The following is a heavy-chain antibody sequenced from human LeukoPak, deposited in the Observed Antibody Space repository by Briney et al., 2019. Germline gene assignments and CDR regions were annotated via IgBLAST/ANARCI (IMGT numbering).Heavy chain of an antibody. V-gene: IGHV3-21*01. CDR2: ISSSSSYI. CDR3: AKDSSSSNPYYGMDV. J-gene: IGHJ6*02. D-gene: IGHD6-6*01. Sequence: GGSLRLSCAVSGFTFSSYRMNWVRQAPGKGLEWVSSISSSSSYIYYEDSVKGRFTISRDNAKNSLCLQMNSLRAEDTAVYYCAKDSSSSNPYYGMDVWGQGTTVTVSS. CDR1: GFTFSSYR.